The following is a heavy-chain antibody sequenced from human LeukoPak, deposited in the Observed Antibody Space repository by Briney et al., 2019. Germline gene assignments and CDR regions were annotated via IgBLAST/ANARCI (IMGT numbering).Heavy chain of an antibody. CDR2: MYSLGGI. CDR3: AATIKRDYGDTNLDY. Sequence: SETLSLTCTVPGESISSYHWSWIRQPPRKGLEWIGYMYSLGGINYNPSLKRRVTISIDTSENQLSLKLTSVTAADTAVYYCAATIKRDYGDTNLDYWGQGILVTVSS. D-gene: IGHD4-17*01. V-gene: IGHV4-59*12. J-gene: IGHJ4*02. CDR1: GESISSYH.